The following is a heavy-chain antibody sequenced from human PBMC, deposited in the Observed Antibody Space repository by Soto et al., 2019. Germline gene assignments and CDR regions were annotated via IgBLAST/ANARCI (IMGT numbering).Heavy chain of an antibody. D-gene: IGHD1-7*01. CDR1: GFNTRFYS. J-gene: IGHJ5*02. Sequence: PGGSLRLSCTAYGFNTRFYSMSWVRQTPGKGLEWVAALSRSGGATYYADSVRGRFTISRDASKDTLFLQMSNLRAEDTALYYCSKGEMSTIRNSFDPWGQGTLVTVSS. CDR2: LSRSGGAT. V-gene: IGHV3-23*01. CDR3: SKGEMSTIRNSFDP.